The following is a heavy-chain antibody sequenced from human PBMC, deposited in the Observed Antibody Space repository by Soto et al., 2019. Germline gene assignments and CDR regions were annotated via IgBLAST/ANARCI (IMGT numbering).Heavy chain of an antibody. J-gene: IGHJ4*02. CDR1: GGALSTLS. D-gene: IGHD3-10*01. V-gene: IGHV1-69*01. Sequence: QVQLVQSGAEVKQPGASVTVSCTASGGALSTLSINWMRQPPGQGLEWMGGVIDIFGTSSFAQKFQGRVTFTAEESTTTAYMELSGLTSEDTAIYFCATGKLSMAGQHFDYWGQGTLVTVSS. CDR3: ATGKLSMAGQHFDY. CDR2: VIDIFGTS.